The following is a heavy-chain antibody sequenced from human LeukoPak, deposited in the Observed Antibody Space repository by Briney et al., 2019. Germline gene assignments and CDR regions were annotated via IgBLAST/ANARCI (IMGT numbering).Heavy chain of an antibody. V-gene: IGHV1-8*01. D-gene: IGHD6-19*01. CDR1: GYTFTSYD. J-gene: IGHJ4*02. CDR3: ARLDDSSGWYRY. CDR2: MNPNSGNT. Sequence: ASVKVSCKASGYTFTSYDINWVRQATGQGLEWMGWMNPNSGNTGYAQKFQGRVTMTRNTSISTAYMELSSLRSEDTAVYYCARLDDSSGWYRYWGQGTLVTVSS.